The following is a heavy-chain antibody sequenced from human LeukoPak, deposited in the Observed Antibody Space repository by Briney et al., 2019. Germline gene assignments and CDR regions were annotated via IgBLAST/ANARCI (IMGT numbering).Heavy chain of an antibody. CDR2: INTDGSST. D-gene: IGHD1-26*01. CDR3: ASAPKWELQDDY. Sequence: GGSLRLSCAASGFTFSSYWMHWVRQAPGKGLVWVSRINTDGSSTSYADSVKGPFTISRDNANNTLYLQMNSLRTEDTAVYYCASAPKWELQDDYWGQGTLVTVSS. V-gene: IGHV3-74*01. J-gene: IGHJ4*02. CDR1: GFTFSSYW.